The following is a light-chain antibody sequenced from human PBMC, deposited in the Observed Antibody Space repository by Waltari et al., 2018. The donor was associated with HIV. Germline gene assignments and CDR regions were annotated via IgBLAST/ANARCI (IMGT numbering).Light chain of an antibody. J-gene: IGKJ4*01. Sequence: EIVLTQSPAPLSLSPGARATLSCRASQRVSSFLAWYQPRPGQAPRLLIFDASNRATGIPARFSGSGSGTDFTLTISSLEPEDFAVYYCQQRVNWPPLSFGGGTKVEIK. V-gene: IGKV3-11*01. CDR2: DAS. CDR1: QRVSSF. CDR3: QQRVNWPPLS.